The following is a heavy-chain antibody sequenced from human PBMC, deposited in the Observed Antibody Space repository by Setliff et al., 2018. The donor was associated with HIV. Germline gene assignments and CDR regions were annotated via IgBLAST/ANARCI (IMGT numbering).Heavy chain of an antibody. CDR1: RSDYV. J-gene: IGHJ6*03. CDR2: IYYSGTT. CDR3: VRTGSSTSWGIYYYYYMDI. D-gene: IGHD3-10*01. V-gene: IGHV4-39*01. Sequence: RSDYVWGWVRQSPKKGLEWIGSIYYSGTTYYNPTLKSRVSISIDTPKNQFSLKLTSMTAADTAVYYGVRTGSSTSWGIYYYYYMDIWGKGSTVTVSS.